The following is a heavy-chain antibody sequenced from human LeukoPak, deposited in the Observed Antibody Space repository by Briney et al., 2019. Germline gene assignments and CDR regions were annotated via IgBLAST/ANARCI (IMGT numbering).Heavy chain of an antibody. J-gene: IGHJ6*02. CDR3: AKDPQYYGSGSYYQDYYYYYGMDV. D-gene: IGHD3-10*01. CDR1: GFTFSSYA. CDR2: ISGSGGST. V-gene: IGHV3-23*01. Sequence: PGGSLRLSCAGSGFTFSSYAMSWVRQAPGKGLEWVSAISGSGGSTYYADSVKGRFTISRDNSKNTLYLQMNSLRAEDTAVYYCAKDPQYYGSGSYYQDYYYYYGMDVWGQGTTVTVSS.